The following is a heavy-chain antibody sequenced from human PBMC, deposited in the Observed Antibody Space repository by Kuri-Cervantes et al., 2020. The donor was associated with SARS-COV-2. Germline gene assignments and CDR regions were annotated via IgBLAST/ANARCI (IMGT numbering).Heavy chain of an antibody. CDR2: IYYSGST. Sequence: GSLRLSCTVSGGSVSRGSYYWSWIRQPPGKGLEWIGYIYYSGSTNYNPSLKSRVTISVDTSKNQFSLKLSSVTAADTAVYYCARVGGYCSSTSCRNNWFDPWGQGTLVTVSS. V-gene: IGHV4-61*01. CDR1: GGSVSRGSYY. CDR3: ARVGGYCSSTSCRNNWFDP. J-gene: IGHJ5*02. D-gene: IGHD2-2*01.